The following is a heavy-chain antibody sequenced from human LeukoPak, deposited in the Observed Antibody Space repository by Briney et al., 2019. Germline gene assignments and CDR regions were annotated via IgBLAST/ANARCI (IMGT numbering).Heavy chain of an antibody. D-gene: IGHD5-12*01. CDR2: IYTSGST. J-gene: IGHJ4*02. V-gene: IGHV4-4*07. Sequence: PSETLSLTCTVSGGSISGYYWSWIRQPAGKGLEWIGRIYTSGSTNYNPSLKSRVTMSVGTSKNQFSLKLSSVTAADAAVYYCARERYSGYDFDYWGQGTLVTVSS. CDR1: GGSISGYY. CDR3: ARERYSGYDFDY.